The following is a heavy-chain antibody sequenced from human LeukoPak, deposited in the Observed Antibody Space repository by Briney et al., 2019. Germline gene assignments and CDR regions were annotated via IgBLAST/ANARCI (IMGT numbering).Heavy chain of an antibody. Sequence: GGSLRLSCAASGSTFSSYAMSWVRQAPGKGLEWVSGISGRGGSTYYADSVKGRFTISRDNSKNTLYLQMNSLGAEDTAVYYCAKDLGWELHDFDYWGQGTLVTVSS. D-gene: IGHD1-26*01. CDR2: ISGRGGST. CDR3: AKDLGWELHDFDY. V-gene: IGHV3-23*01. J-gene: IGHJ4*02. CDR1: GSTFSSYA.